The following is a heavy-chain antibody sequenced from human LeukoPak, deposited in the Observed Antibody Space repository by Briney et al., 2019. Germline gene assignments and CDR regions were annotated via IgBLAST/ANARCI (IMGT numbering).Heavy chain of an antibody. D-gene: IGHD3-10*01. CDR2: IYYSGST. CDR1: GGSISSSSYY. J-gene: IGHJ4*02. Sequence: SETLSLTCTVSGGSISSSSYYWGWIRQPPGKGLEWIGSIYYSGSTYYNPSLKSRVTISVDTSKNQFSLKLSSVTAADTAVYYCARGLWFGELLWLDYWGQGTLVTVSS. V-gene: IGHV4-39*07. CDR3: ARGLWFGELLWLDY.